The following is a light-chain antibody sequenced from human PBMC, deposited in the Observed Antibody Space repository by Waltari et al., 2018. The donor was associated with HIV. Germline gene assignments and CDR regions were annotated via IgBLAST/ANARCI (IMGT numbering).Light chain of an antibody. Sequence: QSALTQPASVSGSPGQSITLSCTGPTSDVGGYNYVSWCQQHPVKAPSVILHDVSNRPSGVSDRFSGSKSGNTASLTISGLQAEDEGDYFCSSYRNSTFYVFGNGTKVTVL. V-gene: IGLV2-14*03. CDR2: DVS. CDR3: SSYRNSTFYV. CDR1: TSDVGGYNY. J-gene: IGLJ1*01.